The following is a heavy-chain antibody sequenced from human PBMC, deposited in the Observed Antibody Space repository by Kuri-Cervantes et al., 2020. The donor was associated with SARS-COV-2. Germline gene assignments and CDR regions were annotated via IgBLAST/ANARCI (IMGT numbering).Heavy chain of an antibody. CDR2: INPNSGGT. V-gene: IGHV1-2*02. Sequence: GSLRLSCKASGYTFTGYYMHWVRQAPGQGLEWMGWINPNSGGTNYAQKFQGRVTMTRDTSISTAYMELSRLRPDDTAVYYCARDLWSVVRGVIARWFDPWGQGTLVTVSS. D-gene: IGHD3-10*01. J-gene: IGHJ5*02. CDR3: ARDLWSVVRGVIARWFDP. CDR1: GYTFTGYY.